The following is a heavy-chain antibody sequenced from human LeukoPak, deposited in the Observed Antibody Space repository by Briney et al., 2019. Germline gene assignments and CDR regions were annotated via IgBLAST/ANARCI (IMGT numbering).Heavy chain of an antibody. D-gene: IGHD3-3*01. J-gene: IGHJ4*02. Sequence: PGASVKVSCKASGYTFTGYYMHWVRQAPGQGLEWMGRINPNSGGTNYAQKFQGRVTMTTDTSTSTAYMELRSLRSDDTAVYYCARDLADFWSDYSTGDYWGQGTLVTVSS. CDR2: INPNSGGT. CDR3: ARDLADFWSDYSTGDY. V-gene: IGHV1-2*06. CDR1: GYTFTGYY.